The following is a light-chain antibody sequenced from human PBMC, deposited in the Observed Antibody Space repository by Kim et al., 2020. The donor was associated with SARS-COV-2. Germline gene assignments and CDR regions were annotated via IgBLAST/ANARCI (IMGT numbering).Light chain of an antibody. V-gene: IGKV3-11*01. J-gene: IGKJ4*01. CDR2: DAS. Sequence: EIVLTQSPATLSVSPGERATLSCRASQSVGSHLAWYQQKPGQGPSLLIYDASNRATGIPARFSGSGSGTDFTLTISSLEPEDFAVYYCQQRTSWPLTFGGGTKVDIK. CDR1: QSVGSH. CDR3: QQRTSWPLT.